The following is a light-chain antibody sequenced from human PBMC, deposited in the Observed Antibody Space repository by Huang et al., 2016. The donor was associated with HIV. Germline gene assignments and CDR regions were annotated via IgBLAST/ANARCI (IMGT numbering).Light chain of an antibody. CDR1: QSVNSY. J-gene: IGKJ5*01. Sequence: ETVLTQSPATLSLSPGERATLPCRASQSVNSYLAWYQQKPGQTPRLLIYDASNRATGIPARFSGSGSGTDFTLTISSLEPEDFAVYYCQQRKYWPPITFGQGTLLEIK. CDR2: DAS. V-gene: IGKV3-11*01. CDR3: QQRKYWPPIT.